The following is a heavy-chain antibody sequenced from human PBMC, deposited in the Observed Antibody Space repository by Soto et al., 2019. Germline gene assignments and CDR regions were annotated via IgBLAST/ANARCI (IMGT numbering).Heavy chain of an antibody. J-gene: IGHJ6*02. CDR1: GGTFSSYA. D-gene: IGHD6-6*01. CDR2: IIPIFGTA. CDR3: ASSRIGSSSSNYRRNYYYGMDV. V-gene: IGHV1-69*13. Sequence: GASVKVSCKASGGTFSSYAISWVRQAPGQGLEWMGGIIPIFGTANYAQKFQGRVTITADESTSTAYMELSSLRSEDTAVYYCASSRIGSSSSNYRRNYYYGMDVWGQGTTVTVSS.